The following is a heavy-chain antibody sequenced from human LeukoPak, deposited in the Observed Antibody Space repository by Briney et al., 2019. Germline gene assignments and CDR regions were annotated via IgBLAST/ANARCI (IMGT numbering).Heavy chain of an antibody. CDR2: IIPIFGTA. D-gene: IGHD3-10*01. CDR3: ARDPTYYYGSGSYFTGDY. Sequence: SVKVSCKASGGTFSSYAISWVRQAPGQGLEWMGGIIPIFGTANYAQKFQGRVTITADKSTSTAYMELSSLRSEDTAVYYCARDPTYYYGSGSYFTGDYWGQGTLVTVSP. V-gene: IGHV1-69*06. J-gene: IGHJ4*02. CDR1: GGTFSSYA.